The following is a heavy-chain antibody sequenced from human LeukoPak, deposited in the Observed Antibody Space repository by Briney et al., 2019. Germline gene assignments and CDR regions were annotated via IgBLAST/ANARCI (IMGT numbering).Heavy chain of an antibody. CDR2: IYYDGSNQ. J-gene: IGHJ4*02. CDR3: ATDRNSGKYYDY. V-gene: IGHV3-33*01. D-gene: IGHD1-26*01. CDR1: GLRFRNYG. Sequence: PGGSLRLSCVVSGLRFRNYGMHWVCQAPGKGLEWVAVIYYDGSNQYYADSVKGRFTVSRDNAKNTLYLQMDSLRAEDTAVYYCATDRNSGKYYDYWGQGTLVTVSS.